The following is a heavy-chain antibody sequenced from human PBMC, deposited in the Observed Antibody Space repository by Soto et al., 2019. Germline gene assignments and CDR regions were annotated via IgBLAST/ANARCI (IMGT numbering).Heavy chain of an antibody. J-gene: IGHJ2*01. Sequence: SETLSLTCTVSGGSISSYYWSWIRQPPGKGLEWIGEINHSGSTNYNPSLKSRVTISVDTSKNQFSLKLSSVTAADTAVYYCARKGTRITMVRGPYWYFDLWGRGTLVTVSS. CDR3: ARKGTRITMVRGPYWYFDL. V-gene: IGHV4-34*01. CDR2: INHSGST. CDR1: GGSISSYY. D-gene: IGHD3-10*01.